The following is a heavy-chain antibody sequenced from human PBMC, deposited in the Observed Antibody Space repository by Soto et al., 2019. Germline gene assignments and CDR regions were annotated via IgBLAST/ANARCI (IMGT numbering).Heavy chain of an antibody. J-gene: IGHJ6*03. CDR3: AKEHTSAFAVHYMDV. CDR2: ISGSGGST. D-gene: IGHD3-10*02. CDR1: GFTFSSYV. Sequence: EVQLLASGGGLVQPGGSLRLSCAASGFTFSSYVMSWVRQAPGKGLEWVSGISGSGGSTYYADSVKGRFTISRDNSKNTLYLQMNSLRAEDTAVYYCAKEHTSAFAVHYMDVWGKGTTVTVSS. V-gene: IGHV3-23*01.